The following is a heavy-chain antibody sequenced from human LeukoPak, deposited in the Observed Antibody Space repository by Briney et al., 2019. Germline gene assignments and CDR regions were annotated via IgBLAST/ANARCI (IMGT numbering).Heavy chain of an antibody. CDR2: IKEDGSDK. D-gene: IGHD3-16*01. V-gene: IGHV3-7*01. Sequence: GGSLRLSCAVSGFTFSDYWMTWVRQAPGRGLEWVANIKEDGSDKQYVDSVQGRFTISRDNAENSLYLQMNSLRAEDTAVYYCVRESSVWVGPGIGRPLDVWGKGTAVTVSS. CDR1: GFTFSDYW. CDR3: VRESSVWVGPGIGRPLDV. J-gene: IGHJ6*04.